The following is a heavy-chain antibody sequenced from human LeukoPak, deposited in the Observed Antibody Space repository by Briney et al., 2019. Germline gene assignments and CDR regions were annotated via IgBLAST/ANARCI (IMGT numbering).Heavy chain of an antibody. D-gene: IGHD5-24*01. J-gene: IGHJ4*02. CDR3: ARGRDGYNPTAGY. CDR2: ISAYNGNT. Sequence: GASVKVSCKASGYTFTNYGISWVRQAPGQGLEWMGWISAYNGNTNYAQKLQGRVTMTTDTSTSTGYMELRSLRSGDTAVYYCARGRDGYNPTAGYWGQGTLVTVSS. CDR1: GYTFTNYG. V-gene: IGHV1-18*01.